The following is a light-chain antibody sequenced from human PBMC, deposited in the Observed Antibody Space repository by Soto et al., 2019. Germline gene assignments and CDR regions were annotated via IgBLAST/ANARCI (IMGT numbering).Light chain of an antibody. CDR1: QDISNY. J-gene: IGKJ5*01. CDR3: QQYDNRPT. CDR2: AAS. Sequence: DIQMTQSPSSLSAPLGDRVTITCQAIQDISNYLNWYQQKQGKAPKLLIYAASNLETGVPSRVSGSGSATDFTFAISRLQEEDIAPYYCQQYDNRPTFGQGTRLEIK. V-gene: IGKV1-33*01.